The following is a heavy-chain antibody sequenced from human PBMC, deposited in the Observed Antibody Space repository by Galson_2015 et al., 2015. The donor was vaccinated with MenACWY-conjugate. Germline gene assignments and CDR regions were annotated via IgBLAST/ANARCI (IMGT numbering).Heavy chain of an antibody. J-gene: IGHJ2*01. Sequence: SLRLSCAASGFTFTNYWMAWVRQAPGQGLEWVANIHKDGSEKYYVDSVKGRFPISRDHAKKSLYLQMNSLRAEDTAVYYCVKEDWYFDPWGRGTLVTVSS. CDR3: VKEDWYFDP. CDR1: GFTFTNYW. CDR2: IHKDGSEK. V-gene: IGHV3-7*03.